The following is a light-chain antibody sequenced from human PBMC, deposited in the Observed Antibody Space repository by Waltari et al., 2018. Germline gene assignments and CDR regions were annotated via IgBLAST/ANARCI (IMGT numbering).Light chain of an antibody. V-gene: IGKV1-12*01. CDR3: QQYNSFFRT. CDR1: QDISIW. CDR2: DAS. Sequence: DIQMTQSPTSVSASVGDRVSITCRASQDISIWVAWYQQQPGKAPKFLIYDASTLQSGVPSRFSGRGSGTDFTLTISSLQPEDFATYFCQQYNSFFRTFGQGTKVEIK. J-gene: IGKJ1*01.